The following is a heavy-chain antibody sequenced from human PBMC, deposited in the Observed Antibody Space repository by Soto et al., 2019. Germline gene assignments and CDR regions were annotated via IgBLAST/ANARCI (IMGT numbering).Heavy chain of an antibody. CDR1: RGTFSSYA. J-gene: IGHJ6*02. D-gene: IGHD3-22*01. Sequence: QVQLVQSGAEVKKPGSSVKVSCKASRGTFSSYAISWVRQAPGQGLEWMGGIIPIFGTANYAQKFQGRVTITADESTSTAYMELSSLRSEDTAVYYCASGAMIVVGQYYYGMDVWGQGTTVTVSS. CDR2: IIPIFGTA. V-gene: IGHV1-69*01. CDR3: ASGAMIVVGQYYYGMDV.